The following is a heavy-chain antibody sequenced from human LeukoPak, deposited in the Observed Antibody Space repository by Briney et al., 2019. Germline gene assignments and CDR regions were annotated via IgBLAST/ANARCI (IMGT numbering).Heavy chain of an antibody. CDR1: GFTFSSYW. D-gene: IGHD6-13*01. V-gene: IGHV3-7*01. J-gene: IGHJ4*02. Sequence: GGSLRLSCAASGFTFSSYWMSWVRQAPGKGLEWVANIKQDGSEKYYVDSVKGRFTISRDNAKNSLYLQMNSLRAEDTAVYYCARDPTISSSWYGGYFDYWGQGTLVTVSS. CDR2: IKQDGSEK. CDR3: ARDPTISSSWYGGYFDY.